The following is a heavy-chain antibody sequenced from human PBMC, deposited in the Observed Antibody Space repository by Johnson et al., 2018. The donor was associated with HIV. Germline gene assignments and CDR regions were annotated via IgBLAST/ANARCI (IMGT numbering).Heavy chain of an antibody. D-gene: IGHD2-15*01. V-gene: IGHV3-9*01. CDR1: GFTFDDYA. CDR3: AKERSSHGDDAFDS. J-gene: IGHJ3*02. Sequence: VQLVESGGGLVQPGRSLRLSCAASGFTFDDYAMHWVRQAPGKGLEWVSGISWNSGSIGYADSVKGRFTISRDNAKNSLYLQMNSLRAEYTALYYCAKERSSHGDDAFDSWGQGTMVTVSS. CDR2: ISWNSGSI.